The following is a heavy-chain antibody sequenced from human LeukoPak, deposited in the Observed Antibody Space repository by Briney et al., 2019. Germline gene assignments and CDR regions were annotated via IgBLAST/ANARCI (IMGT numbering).Heavy chain of an antibody. Sequence: SETLSLTRTVPGYSISSGYCWGWIRQPPGKGLEWIGSIYHSGSTYYNPSLKSRVTISVDTSKNQFSLKLSSVTAADTAVYYCARVGGYYYDSSGYDYWGQGTLVTVSS. CDR3: ARVGGYYYDSSGYDY. V-gene: IGHV4-38-2*02. CDR1: GYSISSGYC. D-gene: IGHD3-22*01. CDR2: IYHSGST. J-gene: IGHJ4*02.